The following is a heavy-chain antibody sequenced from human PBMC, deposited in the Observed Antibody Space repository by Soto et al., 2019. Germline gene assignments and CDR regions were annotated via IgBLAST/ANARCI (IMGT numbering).Heavy chain of an antibody. CDR1: GFTFNTYP. CDR2: ISSTAGKTS. J-gene: IGHJ4*02. D-gene: IGHD6-13*01. CDR3: ARVTDPFSWFNPYYFDS. V-gene: IGHV3-23*01. Sequence: EVKLLQSGGGVVPPGGSLRLSCATSGFTFNTYPMTWVRQAPGKGLEWVSSISSTAGKTSSYADSVKGRFAISRDFSDNTVYLQMDNLRVDDTAVYFCARVTDPFSWFNPYYFDSWGQGTLVTVSS.